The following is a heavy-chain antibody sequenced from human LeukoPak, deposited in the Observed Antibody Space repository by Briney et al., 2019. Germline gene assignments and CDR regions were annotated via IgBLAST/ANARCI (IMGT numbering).Heavy chain of an antibody. J-gene: IGHJ3*02. Sequence: GGSLRLSCAASGFTFSSYSMNWVRQAPGKGLEWVSSISSSSSYIYYADSVKGRFTISRDNAKNSLYLQMNSLRAEDTAVYYCASFSSSSSVAFDIWGQGTMVTVSS. CDR2: ISSSSSYI. CDR1: GFTFSSYS. V-gene: IGHV3-21*01. CDR3: ASFSSSSSVAFDI. D-gene: IGHD6-6*01.